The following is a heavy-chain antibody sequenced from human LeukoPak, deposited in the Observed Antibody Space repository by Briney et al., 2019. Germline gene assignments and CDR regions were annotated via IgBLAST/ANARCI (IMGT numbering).Heavy chain of an antibody. D-gene: IGHD6-19*01. J-gene: IGHJ4*02. Sequence: SETLSLTCTVSGVSISSYYWSWIRQPPGKGLEWIGYIYYSGSTNYNPSLKSRVTISVDTSKNQFSLKLSSVTAADTAIYYCARDDRAGSLFAYWGQGTLVTVSS. CDR1: GVSISSYY. V-gene: IGHV4-59*01. CDR3: ARDDRAGSLFAY. CDR2: IYYSGST.